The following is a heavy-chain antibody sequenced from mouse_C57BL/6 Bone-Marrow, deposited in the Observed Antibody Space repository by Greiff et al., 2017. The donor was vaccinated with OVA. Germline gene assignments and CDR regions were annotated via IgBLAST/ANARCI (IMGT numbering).Heavy chain of an antibody. J-gene: IGHJ3*01. CDR3: AREGRAWFAY. V-gene: IGHV1-85*01. CDR1: GYTFTSYD. CDR2: IYPRDGST. Sequence: VKLMESGPELVKPGASVKLSCKASGYTFTSYDINWVKQRPGQGLEWIGWIYPRDGSTKYTEKFKGKATLTVDTSSSTAYMELHSLTSEDSAVYFCAREGRAWFAYWGQGTLVTVSA. D-gene: IGHD3-3*01.